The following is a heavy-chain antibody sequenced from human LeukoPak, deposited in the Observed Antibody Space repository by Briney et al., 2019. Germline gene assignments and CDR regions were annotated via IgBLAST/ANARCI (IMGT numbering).Heavy chain of an antibody. D-gene: IGHD3-3*01. CDR2: ISSSSSYI. CDR1: GFTFSSYS. CDR3: VASRWSGALDF. V-gene: IGHV3-21*01. J-gene: IGHJ4*02. Sequence: GGSLRLSCAASGFTFSSYSMNWVRQAPGKGLEWVSSISSSSSYIYYADSVKGRFTIPRDNARNTIHLEMNRLKVEDTAIYYCVASRWSGALDFWGQGIPVTVSS.